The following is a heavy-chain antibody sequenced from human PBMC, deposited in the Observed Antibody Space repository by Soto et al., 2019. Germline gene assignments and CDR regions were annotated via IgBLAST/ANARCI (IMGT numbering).Heavy chain of an antibody. D-gene: IGHD2-15*01. J-gene: IGHJ3*02. CDR1: GFTFSSYG. CDR2: IWYDGSNK. CDR3: ARGGHYCSGGSCYYDAFDI. V-gene: IGHV3-33*01. Sequence: QVQLVESGGGVVQPGRSLRLSCAASGFTFSSYGMHWVRQAPGKGLEWVAVIWYDGSNKYYADSVKGRFTISRDNSKNTLYLQMNSLRAEDTAVYYCARGGHYCSGGSCYYDAFDIWGQGTMVTVSS.